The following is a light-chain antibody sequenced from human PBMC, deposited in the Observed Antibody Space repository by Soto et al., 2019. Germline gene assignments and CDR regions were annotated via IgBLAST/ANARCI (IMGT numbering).Light chain of an antibody. V-gene: IGLV2-14*03. CDR3: SAYTVSRTYV. Sequence: QSALTQPASVSGSPGQSITISCTGTSSDLGAYNFVSWHQQHPGKAPKLMIYNVYNRPSGISYRFSGSKSGNTAFLTISGLQDEDEADYYCSAYTVSRTYVFGTGTKLTVL. J-gene: IGLJ1*01. CDR1: SSDLGAYNF. CDR2: NVY.